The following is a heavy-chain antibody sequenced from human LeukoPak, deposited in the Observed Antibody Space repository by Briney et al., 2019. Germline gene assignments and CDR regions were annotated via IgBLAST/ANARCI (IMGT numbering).Heavy chain of an antibody. J-gene: IGHJ4*02. V-gene: IGHV3-21*01. CDR1: GFTFSSYS. Sequence: GGSLRLSCAASGFTFSSYSMNWVRQAPGKGLEWVSSISSSSSYIYYADSVKGRFTISRDNAKNSLYLQMNSLRAEDTAVYYCARDLGYYDSSGHFDYWGQGTLVTVSS. CDR3: ARDLGYYDSSGHFDY. CDR2: ISSSSSYI. D-gene: IGHD3-22*01.